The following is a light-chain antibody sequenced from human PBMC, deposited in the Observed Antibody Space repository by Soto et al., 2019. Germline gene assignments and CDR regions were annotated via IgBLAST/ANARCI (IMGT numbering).Light chain of an antibody. Sequence: TMSPSSXSDSPGYILPNRSRASQNIYRSLNWYQQKPGKEXKXXXYAESSLKSGVPSRLSGSGSGTDYNLTISGMQPDDFETYYCQESLNSRLTFGEGTRLDI. CDR3: QESLNSRLT. J-gene: IGKJ5*01. CDR1: QNIYRS. CDR2: AES. V-gene: IGKV1-39*01.